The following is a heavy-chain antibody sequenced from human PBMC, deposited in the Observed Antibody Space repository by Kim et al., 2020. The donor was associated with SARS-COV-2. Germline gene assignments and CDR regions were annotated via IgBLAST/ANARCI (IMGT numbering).Heavy chain of an antibody. CDR3: ERATVSRYAFDI. J-gene: IGHJ3*02. Sequence: SETLSLTCTVSGGSISSSSYYWGWIRRPPGQGLEGIGSIYYSGSTYYNPTHKSRATISVDTSKNQFSLKLSSVTAADTAVYYCERATVSRYAFDIWGQGTMVTVSS. V-gene: IGHV4-39*01. CDR2: IYYSGST. CDR1: GGSISSSSYY.